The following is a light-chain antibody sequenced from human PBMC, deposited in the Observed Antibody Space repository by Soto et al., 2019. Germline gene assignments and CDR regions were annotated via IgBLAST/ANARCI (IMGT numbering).Light chain of an antibody. V-gene: IGKV1-39*01. CDR2: AAS. CDR3: QQSYSTPPT. Sequence: DIHMTQSPSSLSASVGDRVTITCRASQSISSYVNWYQQKSGQAPKLLIYAASSLRSGVPSRFSGTGSGTAFTLTITSLQPEDFASYHCQQSYSTPPTFGQGTKLEIK. J-gene: IGKJ2*01. CDR1: QSISSY.